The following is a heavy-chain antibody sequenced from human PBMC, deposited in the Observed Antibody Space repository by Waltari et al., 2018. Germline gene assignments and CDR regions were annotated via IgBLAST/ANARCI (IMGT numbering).Heavy chain of an antibody. CDR2: ISSXGNTK. J-gene: IGHJ6*03. CDR3: ARXWRDFFYYSMDX. Sequence: QEQXVXSGGXVVPPGQSLXLSCEASGFTFKTYSLHLVRQAPGRXLQGVXVISSXGNTKXYADAVKGRFXISRDNSRNILHLQMNSXRPEDTAVXFXARXWRDFFYYSMDXWGQGTTVTVSS. CDR1: GFTFKTYS. V-gene: IGHV3-30*16.